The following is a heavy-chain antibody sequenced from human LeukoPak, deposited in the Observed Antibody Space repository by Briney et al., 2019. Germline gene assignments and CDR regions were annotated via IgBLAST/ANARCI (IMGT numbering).Heavy chain of an antibody. V-gene: IGHV4-39*07. CDR1: GGSISSSSYY. CDR2: IYYSGST. D-gene: IGHD5-12*01. Sequence: SETLSLTCTVSGGSISSSSYYWGWVRQPPGKGLEWIGSIYYSGSTYYNPSLKSRVTISVDTSKNQFSLKLSSVTAADTAVYYCAREGGYEAIRFLDYWGQGTLVTVSS. J-gene: IGHJ4*02. CDR3: AREGGYEAIRFLDY.